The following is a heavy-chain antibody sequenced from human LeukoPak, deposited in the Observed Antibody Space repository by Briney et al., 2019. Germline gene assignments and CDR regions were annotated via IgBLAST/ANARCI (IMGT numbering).Heavy chain of an antibody. CDR3: ARVLYYGSGSQNNWFDP. J-gene: IGHJ5*02. D-gene: IGHD3-10*01. V-gene: IGHV4-38-2*02. CDR2: IYYSGST. CDR1: GYSISSGYY. Sequence: SETLSLTCTVSGYSISSGYYWGWIRQPPGKGLEWIGSIYYSGSTYYNPSLKSRVTISVDTSKNQFSLKLSSVTAADTAVYYCARVLYYGSGSQNNWFDPWGQGTLVTVSS.